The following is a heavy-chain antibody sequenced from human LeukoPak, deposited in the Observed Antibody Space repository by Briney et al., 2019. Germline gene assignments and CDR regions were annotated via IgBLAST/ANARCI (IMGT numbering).Heavy chain of an antibody. V-gene: IGHV3-53*04. CDR2: IYSGGST. J-gene: IGHJ5*02. CDR3: ARALYCSSTSCFYFDP. Sequence: GGSLRLSCAASGFTVSSNYMSWVRQAPGKGLEGVSVIYSGGSTYYADSVKGRFTISRHNSKNTLYLQMNSLRAEDTAVYYCARALYCSSTSCFYFDPWGQGTLVTVSS. CDR1: GFTVSSNY. D-gene: IGHD2-2*01.